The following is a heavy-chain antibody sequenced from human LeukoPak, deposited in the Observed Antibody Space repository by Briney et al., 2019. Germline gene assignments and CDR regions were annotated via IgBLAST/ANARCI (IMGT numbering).Heavy chain of an antibody. CDR1: GYTFTGYY. Sequence: GASVKVSCKASGYTFTGYYMHWVRQAPGQGLEWMGWINPNSGGTNYAQKLQGRVTMTRDTSISTAYMELSRLRSDDTAVYYCARVGGYSSSWYIIDYWGQGTLVTVSS. V-gene: IGHV1-2*02. CDR2: INPNSGGT. D-gene: IGHD6-13*01. J-gene: IGHJ4*02. CDR3: ARVGGYSSSWYIIDY.